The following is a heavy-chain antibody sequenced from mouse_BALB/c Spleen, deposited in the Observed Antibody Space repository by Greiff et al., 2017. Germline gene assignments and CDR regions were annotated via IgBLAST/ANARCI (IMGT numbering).Heavy chain of an antibody. V-gene: IGHV5-6-4*01. D-gene: IGHD2-1*01. CDR2: ISSGGSYT. Sequence: EVQRVESGGGLVKPGGSLKLSCAASGFTFSSYTMSWVRQTPEKRLEWVATISSGGSYTYYPDSVKGRFTISRDNAKNTLYLQMSSLKSEDTAMYYCTREGRGNYWLAYWGQGTLVTVSA. CDR3: TREGRGNYWLAY. J-gene: IGHJ3*01. CDR1: GFTFSSYT.